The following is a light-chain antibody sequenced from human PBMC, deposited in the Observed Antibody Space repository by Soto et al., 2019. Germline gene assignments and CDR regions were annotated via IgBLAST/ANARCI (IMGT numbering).Light chain of an antibody. Sequence: EIVLTQSPGTLSLSPGERATLSCRASQSVSSNYLAWYQQKPGQAPMLLIYGASRRATGIPDRFSGSGSGTDFTLTSSRLEPEDLAVYYCQQYGNSRTFGQGTKVEIK. CDR1: QSVSSNY. CDR2: GAS. J-gene: IGKJ1*01. CDR3: QQYGNSRT. V-gene: IGKV3-20*01.